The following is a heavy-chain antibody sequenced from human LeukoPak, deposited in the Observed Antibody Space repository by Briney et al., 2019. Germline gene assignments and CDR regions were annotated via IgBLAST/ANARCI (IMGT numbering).Heavy chain of an antibody. CDR2: IRNKDGGYTT. Sequence: GRSLRLSCAASGFTFSSYGMHWVRQAPGKGLEWITHIRNKDGGYTTYYAASVKGRFTISRDDSKNSLYLQMDSLKTEDTAVYYCVRNHRHWFDPWGQGTLVTVSS. CDR3: VRNHRHWFDP. J-gene: IGHJ5*02. CDR1: GFTFSSYG. V-gene: IGHV3-72*01.